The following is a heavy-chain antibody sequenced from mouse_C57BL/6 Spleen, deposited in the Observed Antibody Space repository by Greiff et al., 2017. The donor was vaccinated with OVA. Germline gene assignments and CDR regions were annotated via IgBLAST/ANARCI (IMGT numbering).Heavy chain of an antibody. D-gene: IGHD2-2*01. CDR1: GFSLSTFGMG. CDR3: ARRAFGYDDGNYFDD. J-gene: IGHJ2*01. CDR2: IWWDDDK. Sequence: QVTLKVSGPGILQPSQTLSLTCSFSGFSLSTFGMGVGWIRQPSGKGLEWLAHIWWDDDKYYNPALKSRLTISTDTSKNQVFLKSANVDTADTATYYCARRAFGYDDGNYFDDWGQGTTLTVSS. V-gene: IGHV8-8*01.